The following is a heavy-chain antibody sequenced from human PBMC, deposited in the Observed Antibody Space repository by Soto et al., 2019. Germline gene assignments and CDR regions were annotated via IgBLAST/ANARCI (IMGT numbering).Heavy chain of an antibody. J-gene: IGHJ4*02. CDR3: ARGNQVAMSDY. CDR1: GGSISNYY. Sequence: QVQLQESGPGLVKPSETLSLTCAVSGGSISNYYWSWIRQPAGKGLEWIGRFYASGYTNYNPSLKSRVTMSLDISKNQFSLRLISVTAADTAVYYCARGNQVAMSDYWGQGTLVTVSS. V-gene: IGHV4-4*07. CDR2: FYASGYT.